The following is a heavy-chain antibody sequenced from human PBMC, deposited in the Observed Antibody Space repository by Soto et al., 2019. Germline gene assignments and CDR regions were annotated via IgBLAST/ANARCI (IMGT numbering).Heavy chain of an antibody. CDR3: AKTRLYDNNDYHRDGFDV. Sequence: EVQLLESGGGVVQPGGSLRLSCAGSGFTFGIYAINWVRQAPGKGLEWVAAVSGSGSGTYRADSVKGRFSISRDNSKDTLFLQMNTLRVEDTAVYYCAKTRLYDNNDYHRDGFDVWGPGTAVTVS. J-gene: IGHJ3*01. V-gene: IGHV3-23*01. CDR2: VSGSGSGT. CDR1: GFTFGIYA. D-gene: IGHD5-12*01.